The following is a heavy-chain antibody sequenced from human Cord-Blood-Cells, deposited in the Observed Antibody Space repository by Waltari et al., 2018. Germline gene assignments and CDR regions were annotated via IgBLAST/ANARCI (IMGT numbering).Heavy chain of an antibody. D-gene: IGHD5-18*01. CDR1: GGSFSGYY. Sequence: QVQLQQWGAGLLKPSDTLSLTCAVYGGSFSGYYWSWIRQPPGKGLEWIGEINHRGSTNYNPSLKGRVTISVDTSKNQFSLKLSSVTAADTAVYYCARGYSYGYRDYWGQGTLVTVSS. CDR3: ARGYSYGYRDY. J-gene: IGHJ4*02. V-gene: IGHV4-34*01. CDR2: INHRGST.